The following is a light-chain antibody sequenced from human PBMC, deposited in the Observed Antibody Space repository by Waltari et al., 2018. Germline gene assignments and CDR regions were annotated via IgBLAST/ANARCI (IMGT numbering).Light chain of an antibody. J-gene: IGKJ1*01. CDR1: QSVLYSSNDKNY. V-gene: IGKV4-1*01. CDR2: WAS. Sequence: DIVMTQSPDSLAVSLGERATIHCKPSQSVLYSSNDKNYLAWYQKKPGPPPKLLICWASIRESGVPDRFSGSGSGTDFTLTISSLQAEDVAVYYCQQYYSTPPTFGQGTKVEIK. CDR3: QQYYSTPPT.